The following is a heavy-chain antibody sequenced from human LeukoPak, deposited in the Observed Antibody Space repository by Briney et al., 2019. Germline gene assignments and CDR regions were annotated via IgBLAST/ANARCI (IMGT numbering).Heavy chain of an antibody. V-gene: IGHV4-61*02. D-gene: IGHD3-22*01. CDR3: AAHDTSGYYSGY. CDR2: IYTSGST. Sequence: PSETLSLTCTVSGGSISSGSYYWSWIRQPAGKGLEWIGRIYTSGSTDYNPSLKSRVTISLDTSKKQFSLNLSSVTAADTAVYYCAAHDTSGYYSGYWGQGTLVTVSS. J-gene: IGHJ4*02. CDR1: GGSISSGSYY.